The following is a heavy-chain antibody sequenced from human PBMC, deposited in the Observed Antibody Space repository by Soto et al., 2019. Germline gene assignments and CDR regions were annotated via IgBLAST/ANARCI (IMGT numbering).Heavy chain of an antibody. V-gene: IGHV4-59*08. D-gene: IGHD6-19*01. Sequence: SETLSLTCTVSGDSISFGYWSWIRQPPGKGLEWIGYVYYSGSPNYNPSLKSRVTISVDTSKNQFSLKLNSVTAADTAVYYCASRSSGWYYGLDVWGQGTAVT. CDR3: ASRSSGWYYGLDV. CDR2: VYYSGSP. J-gene: IGHJ6*02. CDR1: GDSISFGY.